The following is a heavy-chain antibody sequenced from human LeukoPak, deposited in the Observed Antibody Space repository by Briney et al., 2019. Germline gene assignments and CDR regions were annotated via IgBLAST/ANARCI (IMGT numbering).Heavy chain of an antibody. CDR1: GFTFSSYG. J-gene: IGHJ4*02. CDR2: ISYDGSNK. Sequence: GGSLRLSCAASGFTFSSYGMHWVRQAPGKGLEWVAVISYDGSNKYYADSVKGRFTISRDNSKNTLYLQMNSLRAEDTAVYYCARDKVTNYFDYWGQGTLVTVSS. V-gene: IGHV3-30*03. D-gene: IGHD4-11*01. CDR3: ARDKVTNYFDY.